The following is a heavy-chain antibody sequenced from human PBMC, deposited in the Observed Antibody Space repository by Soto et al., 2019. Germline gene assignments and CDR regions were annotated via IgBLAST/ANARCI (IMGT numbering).Heavy chain of an antibody. J-gene: IGHJ5*02. CDR3: ARGNRIRSALYGDWFDP. V-gene: IGHV1-69*01. Sequence: QVQLVQSGAEVKKPGSSVKVSCKASGGTFSSYAISWVRQAPGQGLEWMGGIIPIFGTANYAQTFQGRVTITADESTSTAYMELSSLRSEDTAVYYCARGNRIRSALYGDWFDPWGQGTLVTVSS. D-gene: IGHD2-2*02. CDR1: GGTFSSYA. CDR2: IIPIFGTA.